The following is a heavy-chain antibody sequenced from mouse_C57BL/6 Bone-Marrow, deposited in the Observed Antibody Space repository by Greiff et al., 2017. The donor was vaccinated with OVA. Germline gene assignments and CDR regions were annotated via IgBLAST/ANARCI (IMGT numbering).Heavy chain of an antibody. V-gene: IGHV5-12*01. Sequence: EVQRVESGGGLVQPGGSLKLSCAASGFTFSDYYMYWVRQTPEKRLEWVAYISNGGGSTYYPDTVKGRFTISRDNAKNTLYLQTSRLKSEDTAMYYCARHNWDYFDYWGQGTTLTVSS. J-gene: IGHJ2*01. CDR2: ISNGGGST. CDR3: ARHNWDYFDY. D-gene: IGHD4-1*01. CDR1: GFTFSDYY.